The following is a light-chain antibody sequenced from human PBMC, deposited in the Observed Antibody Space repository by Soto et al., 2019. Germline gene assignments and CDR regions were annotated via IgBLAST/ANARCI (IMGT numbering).Light chain of an antibody. CDR2: QAS. CDR3: LQYQSYWT. CDR1: QSISRQ. J-gene: IGKJ1*01. Sequence: DIQMTQSPSTLSASVGDRVSITCRASQSISRQLAWYQQKPGKAPNLLIYQASNLETGVPSRFTGSRSGTEITLTISSLQPDDLATYYGLQYQSYWTFGQGTKVEVK. V-gene: IGKV1-5*03.